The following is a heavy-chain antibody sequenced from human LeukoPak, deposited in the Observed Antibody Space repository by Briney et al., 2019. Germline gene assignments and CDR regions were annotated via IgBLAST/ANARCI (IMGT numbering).Heavy chain of an antibody. CDR1: GGSISTFY. Sequence: TSETLSLTCTVSGGSISTFYWNWLRQPPGKGLEWIGYIYYSGSTNYNPSLKSGVTISVDTSKKQFSLRLSSVTAADTAVYYCARGHFRGLTVDYWGQGTLVTVSS. D-gene: IGHD7-27*01. CDR2: IYYSGST. CDR3: ARGHFRGLTVDY. J-gene: IGHJ4*02. V-gene: IGHV4-59*01.